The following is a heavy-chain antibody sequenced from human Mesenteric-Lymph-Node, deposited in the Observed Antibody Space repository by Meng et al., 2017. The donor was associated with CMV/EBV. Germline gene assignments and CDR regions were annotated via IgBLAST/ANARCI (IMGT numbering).Heavy chain of an antibody. J-gene: IGHJ4*02. CDR1: GVDFRGHG. Sequence: GGSLRLSCVVSGVDFRGHGMHWVRQAPGKGLEWLSYIHYDATFIDYEDSVKGRFTISRDNSKNTVFLQMNSLRGDDTAIYYCARDGLYTTDYWGQGVLVTVSS. D-gene: IGHD2-8*01. CDR2: IHYDATFI. V-gene: IGHV3-30*02. CDR3: ARDGLYTTDY.